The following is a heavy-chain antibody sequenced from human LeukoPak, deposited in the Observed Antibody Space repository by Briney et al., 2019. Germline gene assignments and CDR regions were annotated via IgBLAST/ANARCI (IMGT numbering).Heavy chain of an antibody. Sequence: PGGSLRLSCVASGFTFSSYAMGWVRQAPGKRPEWVSSLTDSGGTTYYVDSVEGRFTISRDNSKNTLYLHRNSLRAEDTAMYYCAKKRDAFDIWGQGTVVAVSS. CDR2: LTDSGGTT. CDR1: GFTFSSYA. CDR3: AKKRDAFDI. D-gene: IGHD5-24*01. J-gene: IGHJ3*02. V-gene: IGHV3-23*01.